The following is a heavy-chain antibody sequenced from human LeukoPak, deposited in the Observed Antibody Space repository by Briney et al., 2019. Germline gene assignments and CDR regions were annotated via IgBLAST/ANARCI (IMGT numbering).Heavy chain of an antibody. Sequence: GGSLRLSCAASGFTFSNNGMHWVRQTPGKGLEWVAFTRYDESKTFYGDSVRGRFTISRDNSKNILYLQMNSLTTDDSAVYYCAKARYSGSPALDFWGQGTLVTVSS. CDR1: GFTFSNNG. CDR3: AKARYSGSPALDF. J-gene: IGHJ4*02. CDR2: TRYDESKT. D-gene: IGHD1-26*01. V-gene: IGHV3-30*02.